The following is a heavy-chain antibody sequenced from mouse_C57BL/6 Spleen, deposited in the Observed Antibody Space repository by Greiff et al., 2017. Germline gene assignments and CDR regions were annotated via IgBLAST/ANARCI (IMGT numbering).Heavy chain of an antibody. Sequence: EVKLVESGGDLVKPGGSLKLSCAASGFTFSSYGMSWVRQTPDKRLEWVATISSGGSYTYYPDSVKGRFTISRDNAKNTLYLQMSSLKSEDTAMDYCARLTGTYFDYWGQGTTLTVSS. CDR3: ARLTGTYFDY. V-gene: IGHV5-6*02. D-gene: IGHD4-1*01. CDR2: ISSGGSYT. CDR1: GFTFSSYG. J-gene: IGHJ2*01.